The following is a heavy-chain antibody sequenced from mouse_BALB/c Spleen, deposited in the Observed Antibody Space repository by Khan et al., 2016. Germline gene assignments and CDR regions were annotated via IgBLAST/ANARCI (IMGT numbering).Heavy chain of an antibody. Sequence: VHLQQSGAELVRSGASVKLSCTASGFNIKDFYIHWVKQRPEQGLEWIGWIDPDNGDTEYDPNFQGKATMTADTSSNTAYLHLSSLTSEDTAVDYCALYGNILAWFAYWGQGTLVTVSA. D-gene: IGHD2-1*01. J-gene: IGHJ3*01. CDR3: ALYGNILAWFAY. CDR2: IDPDNGDT. CDR1: GFNIKDFY. V-gene: IGHV14-4*02.